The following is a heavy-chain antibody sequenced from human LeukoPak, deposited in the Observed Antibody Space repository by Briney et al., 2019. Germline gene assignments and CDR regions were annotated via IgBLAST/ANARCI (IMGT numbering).Heavy chain of an antibody. J-gene: IGHJ6*02. CDR1: GGSIIDVNSY. V-gene: IGHV4-39*01. CDR3: ARRGFGYSVDV. D-gene: IGHD3-16*01. Sequence: SETLSLTCTVSGGSIIDVNSYWTRIRQPPGKGLEWIASVLHNGDPYYTPTLRSRLTISVDSSKNQFSLRLNSVTAADAAVYFCARRGFGYSVDVWGQGTMVTVSS. CDR2: VLHNGDP.